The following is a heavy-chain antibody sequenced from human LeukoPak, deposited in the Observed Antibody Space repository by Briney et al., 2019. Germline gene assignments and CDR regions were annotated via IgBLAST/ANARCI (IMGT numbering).Heavy chain of an antibody. CDR3: ARGVKGYYYDSSGYPWAFDY. Sequence: GGSLRLSCAASGLTFSSHSMNWVRQAPGKGLEWVSYISSSSSTIYYADSVKGRFTISRDNSKNTLYLQMNSLRAEDTAVYYCARGVKGYYYDSSGYPWAFDYWGQGTLVTVSS. V-gene: IGHV3-48*01. J-gene: IGHJ4*02. CDR2: ISSSSSTI. CDR1: GLTFSSHS. D-gene: IGHD3-22*01.